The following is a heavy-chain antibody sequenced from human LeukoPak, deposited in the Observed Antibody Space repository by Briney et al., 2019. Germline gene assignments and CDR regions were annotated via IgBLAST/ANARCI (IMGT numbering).Heavy chain of an antibody. CDR1: GFTFSSYA. D-gene: IGHD4-17*01. CDR2: ISGSGGST. CDR3: ARDSKGDYGDYGEDY. V-gene: IGHV3-23*01. J-gene: IGHJ4*02. Sequence: GGTLRLSCAASGFTFSSYAMSWVRQAPGRGLEWVSAISGSGGSTYYADSVKGRFTISRDNAKNSLYLQMNSLRAEDTAVYYCARDSKGDYGDYGEDYWGQGTLVTVSS.